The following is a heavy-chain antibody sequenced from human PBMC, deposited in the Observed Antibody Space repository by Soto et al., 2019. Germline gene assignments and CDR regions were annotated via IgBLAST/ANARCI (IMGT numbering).Heavy chain of an antibody. V-gene: IGHV3-30*18. CDR3: AKMDRIRDYVSLVDC. J-gene: IGHJ4*02. CDR1: GFTFINYG. CDR2: ISHDVNHK. D-gene: IGHD4-17*01. Sequence: GGSLRLSCAASGFTFINYGMHWVRQAPGKGLEWVAIISHDVNHKSYADSVKGRFTVSRDNSKDTLFLQMKSLGAEDTAVYYCAKMDRIRDYVSLVDCWGQGTLVTVSS.